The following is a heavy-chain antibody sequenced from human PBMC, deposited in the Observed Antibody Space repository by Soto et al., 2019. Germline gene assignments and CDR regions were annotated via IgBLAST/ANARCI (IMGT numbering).Heavy chain of an antibody. J-gene: IGHJ4*02. V-gene: IGHV4-31*03. D-gene: IGHD3-10*01. CDR2: FFYSGAT. CDR1: GGSLSSGGYY. Sequence: PSETLSLTCTVSGGSLSSGGYYWSWIRQHPGKGLEWIGSFFYSGATNYNPSLESRVTISADMPKNPFSLKLTSVTAADTAVYYCAIVPMVRGVLNWGQGTLVTVSS. CDR3: AIVPMVRGVLN.